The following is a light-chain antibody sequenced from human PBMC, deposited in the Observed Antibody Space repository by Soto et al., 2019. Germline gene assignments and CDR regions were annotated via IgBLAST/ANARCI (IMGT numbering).Light chain of an antibody. CDR2: DAS. CDR1: QSVSGY. J-gene: IGKJ4*01. CDR3: LPRIRWPSP. Sequence: EIVLTQSPATLSLSPGNRATLSCRASQSVSGYFAWYQQKPGQAPRLLIYDASNRTTGIPARFSGSGSGTDFTLTITSLEAEDFAVYYCLPRIRWPSPFRGGNKVEI. V-gene: IGKV3-11*01.